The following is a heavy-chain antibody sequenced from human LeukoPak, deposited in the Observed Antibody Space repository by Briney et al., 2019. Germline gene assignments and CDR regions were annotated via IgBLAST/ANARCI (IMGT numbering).Heavy chain of an antibody. CDR3: ARDSSEFRSLLFH. D-gene: IGHD1-14*01. CDR2: ITPMFGTS. CDR1: GGIFSRHT. J-gene: IGHJ1*01. Sequence: SVKVSCKASGGIFSRHTISWARQSPGQGLEWMGGITPMFGTSNYAQKFQGRVTITADEPTSTAYTELSSLRSEDTAVYYCARDSSEFRSLLFHWGQGTLVTVSS. V-gene: IGHV1-69*01.